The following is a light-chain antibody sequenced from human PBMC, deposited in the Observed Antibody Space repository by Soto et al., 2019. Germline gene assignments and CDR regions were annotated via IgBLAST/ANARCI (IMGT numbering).Light chain of an antibody. J-gene: IGKJ4*01. V-gene: IGKV1-5*03. Sequence: DIQMTQSPSTLSASVGDRVTITCRASQSISSCLAWYQQKPGKAHKLLIFQASSLKSGVPSRYSGSGSATEYTLTISSLQPDDFATYYCEYYLSASGLTFGGGTNVEIK. CDR2: QAS. CDR3: EYYLSASGLT. CDR1: QSISSC.